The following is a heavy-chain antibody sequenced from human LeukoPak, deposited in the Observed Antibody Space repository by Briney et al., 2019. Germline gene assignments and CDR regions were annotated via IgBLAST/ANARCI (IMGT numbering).Heavy chain of an antibody. D-gene: IGHD3-22*01. CDR2: INAGNGNT. V-gene: IGHV1-3*01. J-gene: IGHJ3*02. CDR3: ARVSYYDSSGYYDEDAFDI. Sequence: ASVKVSCKASGYTFTSYAMHWVRQAPGQRLEWMGWINAGNGNTEYSQKFQGRVTITRDTSASTAYMELSSLRSEDTAVYYCARVSYYDSSGYYDEDAFDIWGQGTMVTVSS. CDR1: GYTFTSYA.